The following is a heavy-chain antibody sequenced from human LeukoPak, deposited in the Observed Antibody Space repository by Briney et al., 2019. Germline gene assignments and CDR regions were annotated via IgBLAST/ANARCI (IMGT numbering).Heavy chain of an antibody. J-gene: IGHJ4*02. V-gene: IGHV3-33*01. CDR2: IWYDGTNK. CDR3: ARVIFNYDNSGLNY. D-gene: IGHD3-22*01. CDR1: GFTFSSYG. Sequence: PGGSLRLSCAASGFTFSSYGMTWVRQAPGKGLEWVANIWYDGTNKHYADSVKGRFTISRDNSKNTLYLQMVSLRAEDTAVYYCARVIFNYDNSGLNYWGQGTLVTVSS.